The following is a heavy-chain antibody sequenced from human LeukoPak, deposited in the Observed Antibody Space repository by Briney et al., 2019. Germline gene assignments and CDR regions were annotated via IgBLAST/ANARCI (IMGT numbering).Heavy chain of an antibody. V-gene: IGHV4-34*01. J-gene: IGHJ4*02. CDR3: ARGQGTVTTH. CDR1: GGSFSGYY. CDR2: INHSGSA. D-gene: IGHD4-17*01. Sequence: SETLSLTCAVSGGSFSGYYWTWIRQPPGKGLEWVGEINHSGSANYSPSLSSRVTISLDMSENQFSLKLTSVTAADTAVYYCARGQGTVTTHWGQGTLVTVSS.